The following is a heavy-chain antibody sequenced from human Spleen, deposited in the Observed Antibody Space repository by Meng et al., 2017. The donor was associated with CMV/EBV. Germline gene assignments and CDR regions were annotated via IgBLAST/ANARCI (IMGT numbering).Heavy chain of an antibody. CDR3: ARDGNQIGYCSSTSCYWRRFDP. D-gene: IGHD2-2*01. J-gene: IGHJ5*02. CDR2: ISSSSSYI. CDR1: YS. Sequence: YSMNWGRQAPGKGLEWVSSISSSSSYIYYADSVKGRFTISRDNAKNSLYLQMNSLRAEDTAVYYCARDGNQIGYCSSTSCYWRRFDPWGQGTLVTVSS. V-gene: IGHV3-21*01.